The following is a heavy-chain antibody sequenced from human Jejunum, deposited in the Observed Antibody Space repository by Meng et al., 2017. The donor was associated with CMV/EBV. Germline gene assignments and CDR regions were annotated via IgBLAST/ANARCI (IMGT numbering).Heavy chain of an antibody. Sequence: CTVSGDSLSSDIYYWSWIRHAPGKGLEWIGYNSYSGGTFYSPSLRSHVTMSLDTSKNQFSLNLNSVTAADTAVYFCARGRYYASFDIWGQGTLVTVSS. D-gene: IGHD3-10*01. CDR3: ARGRYYASFDI. J-gene: IGHJ3*02. CDR2: NSYSGGT. CDR1: GDSLSSDIYY. V-gene: IGHV4-30-4*01.